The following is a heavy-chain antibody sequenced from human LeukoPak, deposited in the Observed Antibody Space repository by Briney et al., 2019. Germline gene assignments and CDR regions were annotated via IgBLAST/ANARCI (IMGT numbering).Heavy chain of an antibody. CDR2: FSGSGGST. D-gene: IGHD1-14*01. J-gene: IGHJ4*02. V-gene: IGHV3-23*01. Sequence: PGGSLRLSFAASGFTFSSYAMSWVRQAPGKGLEWVSAFSGSGGSTYYADSVKGRFTISRDNSKNTVYLQMNSLRAEDTAVYYCAKSSPPPINYWGQGTLVTVSS. CDR3: AKSSPPPINY. CDR1: GFTFSSYA.